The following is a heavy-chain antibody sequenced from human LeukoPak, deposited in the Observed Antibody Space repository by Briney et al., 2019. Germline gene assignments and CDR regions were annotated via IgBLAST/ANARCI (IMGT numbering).Heavy chain of an antibody. CDR2: ISSSGGST. CDR3: AKGVGEGAFDI. Sequence: PGGSLRLSWAAAGFTVISYAMSWVRQAPRKWLELVSSISSSGGSTYHAYSVKGRFPISRDNSKNTLYLQMNSLRGADTAVYYCAKGVGEGAFDIWGQGTMVTVSS. D-gene: IGHD1-26*01. J-gene: IGHJ3*02. V-gene: IGHV3-23*01. CDR1: GFTVISYA.